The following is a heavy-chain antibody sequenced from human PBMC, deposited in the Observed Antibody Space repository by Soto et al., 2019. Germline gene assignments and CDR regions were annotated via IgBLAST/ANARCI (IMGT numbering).Heavy chain of an antibody. Sequence: GGSLRLSCAASGFTFSSYAMSWVRQAPGKGLEWVSAISVSSSYIYYADSVKGRFTISRDNAKNSLYLQMNSLSAEDKAVYYCASQRGGGVRAFDAFDIWGQGTMVTVSS. J-gene: IGHJ3*02. CDR3: ASQRGGGVRAFDAFDI. CDR1: GFTFSSYA. CDR2: ISVSSSYI. D-gene: IGHD3-10*01. V-gene: IGHV3-21*01.